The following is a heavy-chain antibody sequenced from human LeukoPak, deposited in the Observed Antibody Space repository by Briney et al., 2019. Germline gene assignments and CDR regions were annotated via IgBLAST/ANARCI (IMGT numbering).Heavy chain of an antibody. Sequence: GASVKVSCKASGYIFTNHGISWVRQAPGQGLEWMGWISVYNGNTNYAQKLHGRVTMTTDTSTSTAYMELRSLRSDDTAVYYCARGESGIQHWGQGTLVTVSS. CDR1: GYIFTNHG. V-gene: IGHV1-18*01. J-gene: IGHJ1*01. CDR3: ARGESGIQH. CDR2: ISVYNGNT.